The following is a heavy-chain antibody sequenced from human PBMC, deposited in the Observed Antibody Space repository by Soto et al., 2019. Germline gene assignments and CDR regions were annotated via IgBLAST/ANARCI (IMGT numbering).Heavy chain of an antibody. J-gene: IGHJ4*02. CDR3: AREGSYSAYNFAHGIQLWSFDF. Sequence: SETLSLTCTVSGGSINTFYWSWVRQPAGKGLEWIGRIFSSGSTSFNPSLESRVAMSVDTSKNHFSLNLSSVTAADLAVYYCAREGSYSAYNFAHGIQLWSFDFWGQGALVTVSS. CDR2: IFSSGST. D-gene: IGHD5-12*01. CDR1: GGSINTFY. V-gene: IGHV4-4*07.